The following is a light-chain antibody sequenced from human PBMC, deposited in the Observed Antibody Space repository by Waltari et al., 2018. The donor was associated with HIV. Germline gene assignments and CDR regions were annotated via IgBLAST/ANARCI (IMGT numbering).Light chain of an antibody. J-gene: IGLJ3*02. CDR2: SNN. CDR3: ATWDGSLNGPV. Sequence: QSVLTQPPSASGTPGQRVTISCSGSGSNIGGSTVNWYQQLPGTAPKLLIYSNNQRPSRVPDRFSGSKSGTSASLAISGLQSDDETTYYWATWDGSLNGPVFGGGTKLTVL. V-gene: IGLV1-44*01. CDR1: GSNIGGST.